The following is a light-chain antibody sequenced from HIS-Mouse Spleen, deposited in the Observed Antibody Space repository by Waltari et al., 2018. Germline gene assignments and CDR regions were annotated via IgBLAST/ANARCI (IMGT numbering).Light chain of an antibody. J-gene: IGKJ4*01. Sequence: DIVLTQSPAPLSLSPGQSATLPCRASQSVSSYLAWYQQKPGQAPRLLIYDASNRATGIPARFSGSVSGTDFTLTISSLEPEDFAVYYCQQRSNWPPLTFGGGTKVEIK. CDR2: DAS. V-gene: IGKV3-11*01. CDR3: QQRSNWPPLT. CDR1: QSVSSY.